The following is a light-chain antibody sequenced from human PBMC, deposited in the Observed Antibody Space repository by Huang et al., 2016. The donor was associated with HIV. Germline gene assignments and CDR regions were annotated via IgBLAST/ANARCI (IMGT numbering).Light chain of an antibody. J-gene: IGKJ4*01. CDR3: QQYNNWPLT. V-gene: IGKV3-15*01. Sequence: EIVMTQSPATLSVSPGERATLPCGASQSVSSNLAWYQQKPGQAPRLLIYGASTRATGIPGRFSGSGSGTEFTLTISSLQSEDFAVYYCQQYNNWPLTFGGGTKVEIK. CDR1: QSVSSN. CDR2: GAS.